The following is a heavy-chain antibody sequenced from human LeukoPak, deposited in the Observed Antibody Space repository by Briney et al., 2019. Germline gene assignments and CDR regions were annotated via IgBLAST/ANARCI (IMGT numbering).Heavy chain of an antibody. CDR1: GGSISSGGYY. V-gene: IGHV4-30-2*01. J-gene: IGHJ4*02. Sequence: SETLSLTCTVSGGSISSGGYYWSWIRQPLGKGLEWIGYIYHSGSTYYNPSLKSRVTISVDRSKNQFSLKLSSVTAADTAVYYCACYDSSGYYYPTFDYWGQGTLVTVSS. CDR2: IYHSGST. D-gene: IGHD3-22*01. CDR3: ACYDSSGYYYPTFDY.